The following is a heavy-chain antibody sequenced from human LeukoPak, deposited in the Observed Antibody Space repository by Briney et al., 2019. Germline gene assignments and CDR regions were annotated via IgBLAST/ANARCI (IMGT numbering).Heavy chain of an antibody. J-gene: IGHJ3*02. D-gene: IGHD5-18*01. CDR1: GGSISSYY. CDR2: IYYSGST. CDR3: ARTIQNDAFDI. V-gene: IGHV4-59*08. Sequence: PSETLSLTCTVSGGSISSYYWSWIRQPPGKGLGWIGYIYYSGSTNYNPSLKSRVTISVDTSKNQFSLKLSSVTAADTAVYYCARTIQNDAFDIWGQGTMVTVSS.